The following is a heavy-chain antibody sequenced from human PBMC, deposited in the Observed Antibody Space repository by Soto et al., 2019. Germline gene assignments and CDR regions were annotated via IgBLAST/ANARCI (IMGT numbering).Heavy chain of an antibody. D-gene: IGHD2-2*01. V-gene: IGHV3-11*04. Sequence: LRLSCAASGFSFSDYYMSWIRQAPGKGLEWVSYIDFTSNSIYYADSVKGRFTISRDNAKNSLYLQMNSLRAEDTAVYYCARDPLGYCSSTSCRIPYWGQGTLVTVSS. J-gene: IGHJ4*02. CDR1: GFSFSDYY. CDR3: ARDPLGYCSSTSCRIPY. CDR2: IDFTSNSI.